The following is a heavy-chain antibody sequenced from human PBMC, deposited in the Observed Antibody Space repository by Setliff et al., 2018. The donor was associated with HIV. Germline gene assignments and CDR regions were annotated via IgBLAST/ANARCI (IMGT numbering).Heavy chain of an antibody. CDR2: MNPKSGNT. J-gene: IGHJ6*03. CDR3: ARVPVSNYYYYMDV. CDR1: GYTLTDYY. V-gene: IGHV1-8*02. Sequence: ASVKVSCKASGYTLTDYYMHWVRQGAGQGLEWMGWMNPKSGNTGYAERFQGRVTMTTDISTSTAYMELRSLRSADSAVYYCARVPVSNYYYYMDVWGKGTTVTVSS.